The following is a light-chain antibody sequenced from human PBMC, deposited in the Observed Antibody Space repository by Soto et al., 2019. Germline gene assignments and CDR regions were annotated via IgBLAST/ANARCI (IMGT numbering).Light chain of an antibody. CDR3: SGCDDSVSGPV. CDR2: RNN. J-gene: IGLJ2*01. V-gene: IGLV1-47*01. Sequence: QSVLTQPPSASGSPGQRVTKSCSGSTSNIGTNFVYWYQQLPGTAPKLLIYRNNPRPSGVPDRFSTSKSGTSASLAISGLRSEDEADYYCSGCDDSVSGPVFGGGTKVTVL. CDR1: TSNIGTNF.